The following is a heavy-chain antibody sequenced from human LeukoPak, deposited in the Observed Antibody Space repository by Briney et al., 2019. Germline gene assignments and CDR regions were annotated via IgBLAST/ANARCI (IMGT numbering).Heavy chain of an antibody. CDR3: AKVRWLLWFGELLRQRYAFDI. CDR2: IWYEGSKK. CDR1: GFTFSSYG. J-gene: IGHJ3*02. D-gene: IGHD3-10*01. V-gene: IGHV3-30*02. Sequence: PGGSLRLSCAASGFTFSSYGMHWVRHAPGKGLEWVAFIWYEGSKKYYADTVKGGFTISRDYSKNALYLQIYSLRAEDTAVYYCAKVRWLLWFGELLRQRYAFDIWGQGTMVTVSS.